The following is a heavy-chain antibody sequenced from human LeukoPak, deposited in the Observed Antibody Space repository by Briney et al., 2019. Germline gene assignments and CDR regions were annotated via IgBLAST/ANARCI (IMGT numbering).Heavy chain of an antibody. CDR2: IIPIFGTA. Sequence: GASVKVSCKASGGTFSSYAISWVRQAPGQGLEWMGGIIPIFGTANYAQKFQGRVTITADESTSTAYMELSSLRSEDTAVYYCARDGTRLAARPGKFDYWGQGTLVTVSS. J-gene: IGHJ4*02. V-gene: IGHV1-69*13. CDR1: GGTFSSYA. D-gene: IGHD6-6*01. CDR3: ARDGTRLAARPGKFDY.